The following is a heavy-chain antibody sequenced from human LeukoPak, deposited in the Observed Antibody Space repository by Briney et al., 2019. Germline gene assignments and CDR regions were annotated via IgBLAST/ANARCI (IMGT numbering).Heavy chain of an antibody. V-gene: IGHV4-59*01. Sequence: SETLTLTCAVSGVSMSRYYWSWIRQPPGKGLVWIGYMSYTGSPNYNPSLKSRVTVSMAPSKNQFSLELSSVTAADTAVYYCAAGRGSGWYYFDYWAQGTLITVSS. CDR3: AAGRGSGWYYFDY. CDR2: MSYTGSP. CDR1: GVSMSRYY. D-gene: IGHD6-19*01. J-gene: IGHJ4*02.